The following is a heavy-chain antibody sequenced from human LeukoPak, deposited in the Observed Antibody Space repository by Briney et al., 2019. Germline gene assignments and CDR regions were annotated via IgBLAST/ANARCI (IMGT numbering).Heavy chain of an antibody. V-gene: IGHV3-15*01. CDR3: SPGGDYYVY. D-gene: IGHD4-17*01. Sequence: GGSLRLSCAASGFTFSNAWMSWVRQAPGKGLEWVGRIKSRTDGGTTEYAAPVKGRFTISRDDPKNTLYLQMDSLITEDTAVYYCSPGGDYYVYWGQGTLVTVSS. CDR1: GFTFSNAW. CDR2: IKSRTDGGTT. J-gene: IGHJ4*02.